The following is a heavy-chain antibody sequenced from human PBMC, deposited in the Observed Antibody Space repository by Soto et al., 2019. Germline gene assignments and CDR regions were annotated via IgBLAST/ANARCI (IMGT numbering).Heavy chain of an antibody. Sequence: GGSLRLSCAASGFTFTRYSMNWVRQAPGKGLEWVSSISSTTNYIYYADSMKGRFTVSRDDAKNSVYLEMNSLSAEDTAVYYCARESEDLTSNFDYWGQGTLVTVSS. CDR1: GFTFTRYS. J-gene: IGHJ4*02. CDR3: ARESEDLTSNFDY. V-gene: IGHV3-21*01. CDR2: ISSTTNYI.